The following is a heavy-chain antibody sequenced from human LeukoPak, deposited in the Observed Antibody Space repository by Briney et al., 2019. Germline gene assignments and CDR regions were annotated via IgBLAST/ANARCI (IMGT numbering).Heavy chain of an antibody. D-gene: IGHD2-2*01. V-gene: IGHV3-23*01. CDR3: AKDRYCSSTRRYGDFDY. J-gene: IGHJ4*02. Sequence: TGGSLRLSCAASGFTFSSYAMSWVRQAPGEGLEWVSVISGSGDSTLYADSVKGRFTISRDNSKNTLYLQMNSLRAEDTAVYYCAKDRYCSSTRRYGDFDYWGQGTLVTVSS. CDR1: GFTFSSYA. CDR2: ISGSGDST.